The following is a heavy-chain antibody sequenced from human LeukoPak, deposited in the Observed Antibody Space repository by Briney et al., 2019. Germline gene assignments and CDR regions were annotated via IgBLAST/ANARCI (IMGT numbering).Heavy chain of an antibody. CDR1: GDPVSSGSSH. CDR3: ARGSAWYVVY. CDR2: IYYSGNT. J-gene: IGHJ4*02. Sequence: SETLSLTCTVSGDPVSSGSSHWSWIRQPPGKGLEWIGYIYYSGNTNYNPSLKSRVTISVDTSKNQFSLKLSSVTAADTALYYCARGSAWYVVYWGQGTLVTVSS. V-gene: IGHV4-61*01. D-gene: IGHD6-19*01.